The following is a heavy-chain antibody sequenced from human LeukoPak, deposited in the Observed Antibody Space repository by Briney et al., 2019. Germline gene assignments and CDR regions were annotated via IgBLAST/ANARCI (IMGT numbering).Heavy chain of an antibody. CDR2: RSGSGGST. J-gene: IGHJ3*02. V-gene: IGHV3-23*01. D-gene: IGHD1-26*01. CDR3: AKDSDSGSXXXGFDI. Sequence: LSCAASGFTFSXXXXNWVXXXPXXXLXXVXGRSGSGGSTYYADSVKGRFTISRDNSKNTLYLQMNSLRAEDTAVYYCAKDSDSGSXXXGFDIWGKGTMVTXSS. CDR1: GFTFSXXX.